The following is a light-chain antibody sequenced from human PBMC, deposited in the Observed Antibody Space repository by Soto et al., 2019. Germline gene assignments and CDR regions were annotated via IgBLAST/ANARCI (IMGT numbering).Light chain of an antibody. V-gene: IGKV1-8*01. CDR3: QQYYSYPRP. CDR2: AAS. J-gene: IGKJ1*01. Sequence: AIRMTQSPSSLSASTGDRVTITCRASQGISSYLAWYQQKPGKAPKLLIYAASTLQSGVPSRFSGSGSGTDFTLTISCLQSEDFATYYCQQYYSYPRPFGQGTKLDIK. CDR1: QGISSY.